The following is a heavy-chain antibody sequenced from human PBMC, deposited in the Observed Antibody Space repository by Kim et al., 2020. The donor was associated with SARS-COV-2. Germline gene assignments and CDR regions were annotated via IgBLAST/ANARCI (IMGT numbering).Heavy chain of an antibody. CDR3: ARDNPQSAFDI. Sequence: SETLSLTCAVSGGSISSGGYSWSWIRQPPGKGLEWIGYIYHSGSTYYNPSLKSRVTISVDRSKNQFSLKLSSVTAADTAVYYCARDNPQSAFDIWGQGTMVTVSS. V-gene: IGHV4-30-2*01. J-gene: IGHJ3*02. CDR1: GGSISSGGYS. CDR2: IYHSGST.